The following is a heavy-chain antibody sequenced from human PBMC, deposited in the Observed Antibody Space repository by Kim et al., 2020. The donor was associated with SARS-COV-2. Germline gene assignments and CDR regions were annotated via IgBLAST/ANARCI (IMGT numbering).Heavy chain of an antibody. CDR2: IYYSGST. CDR3: ARHIVGAFDI. Sequence: SETLSLTCTVSGGSISSYYWSWIRQPPGKGLEWIGYIYYSGSTNYNPSLKSRVTISVDTSKNQFSLKLSSVTAADTAVYYCARHIVGAFDIWGQGTMVTVSS. CDR1: GGSISSYY. J-gene: IGHJ3*02. V-gene: IGHV4-59*01. D-gene: IGHD1-26*01.